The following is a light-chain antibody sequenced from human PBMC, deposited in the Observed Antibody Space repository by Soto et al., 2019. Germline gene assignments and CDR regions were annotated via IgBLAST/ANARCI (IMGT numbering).Light chain of an antibody. V-gene: IGLV1-40*01. J-gene: IGLJ1*01. CDR2: GNS. Sequence: QSALTQPPSVSGAPGQRVTISCTGSSSNIGAGYDVPWYQQHPGTAPKLLIYGNSNRPSGVPDRFSGSKSGTSASLAITGLQAEDEADYYCQSYDSSLSGHDVFGTGTKLTVL. CDR3: QSYDSSLSGHDV. CDR1: SSNIGAGYD.